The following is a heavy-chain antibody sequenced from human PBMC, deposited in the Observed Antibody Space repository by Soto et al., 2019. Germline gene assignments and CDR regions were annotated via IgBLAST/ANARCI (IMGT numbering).Heavy chain of an antibody. CDR3: GSKAITVPADV. CDR1: GASISTTYW. J-gene: IGHJ6*01. Sequence: QVQLQESGPGLVKPSETLSLTCAVSGASISTTYWWSWVRQPPGKGLEWIGEISHSGRTSYGLSLKSRVTISMDQSKNQFSLILSSVTAADTAVYYCGSKAITVPADVW. V-gene: IGHV4-4*02. D-gene: IGHD6-19*01. CDR2: ISHSGRT.